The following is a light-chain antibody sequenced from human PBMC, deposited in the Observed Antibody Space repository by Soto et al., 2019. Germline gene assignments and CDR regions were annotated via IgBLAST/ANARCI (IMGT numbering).Light chain of an antibody. V-gene: IGKV1-39*01. CDR1: ESISRH. J-gene: IGKJ5*01. Sequence: DIQMTQSPSSLSASVGDRVTITCRASESISRHLNWYQQKPGKAPNLLIYAASSLQNGVPSRFSGGGSGTDFTLTISNLQTEDFSSYYCQQSYSTLSITFGQGTRLEIK. CDR2: AAS. CDR3: QQSYSTLSIT.